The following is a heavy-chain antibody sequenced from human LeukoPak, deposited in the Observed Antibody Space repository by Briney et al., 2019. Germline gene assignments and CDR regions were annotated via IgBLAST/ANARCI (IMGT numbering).Heavy chain of an antibody. Sequence: PSETLSLTCTVSGGSISSGNYYYSWIRQPAGKGLEWLGRIYTSGTTNYNPSLKSRVTISVDTSKNQFSLKLSSVTAADTAVYYCAKGPGGYGAYDYWGQGTLVTVSS. CDR3: AKGPGGYGAYDY. CDR2: IYTSGTT. V-gene: IGHV4-61*02. J-gene: IGHJ4*02. D-gene: IGHD4/OR15-4a*01. CDR1: GGSISSGNYY.